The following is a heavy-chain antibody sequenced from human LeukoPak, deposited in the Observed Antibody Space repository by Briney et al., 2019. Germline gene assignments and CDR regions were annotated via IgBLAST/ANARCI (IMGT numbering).Heavy chain of an antibody. D-gene: IGHD2-21*01. CDR3: ARQDLWQHCDS. J-gene: IGHJ4*02. CDR1: GFTFSDYY. Sequence: NPGGSLRLSCAASGFTFSDYYMNWFRQAPGKGLEWVSYISSSGAHTEYGDSVKGRFTISRDNGKNSVYLQMNSLRADDTAVYYCARQDLWQHCDSWGQGALVTVSS. CDR2: ISSSGAHT. V-gene: IGHV3-11*03.